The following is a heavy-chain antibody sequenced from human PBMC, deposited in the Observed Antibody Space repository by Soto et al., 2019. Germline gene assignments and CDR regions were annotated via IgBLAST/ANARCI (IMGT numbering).Heavy chain of an antibody. V-gene: IGHV4-30-4*01. CDR1: GASIISLDYY. D-gene: IGHD3-10*01. J-gene: IGHJ5*02. CDR2: IYHTWAT. CDR3: ARGAVVSLVRGVMGGNWFDP. Sequence: QVQLQESGPGLVRPSQTLSLTCTVSGASIISLDYYWTWILQPPGKGLEWIGHIYHTWATSYNTSLECRVVMSVDTSNTQFSLKLSSVTAADTAVFYCARGAVVSLVRGVMGGNWFDPWGQGTLVTVSS.